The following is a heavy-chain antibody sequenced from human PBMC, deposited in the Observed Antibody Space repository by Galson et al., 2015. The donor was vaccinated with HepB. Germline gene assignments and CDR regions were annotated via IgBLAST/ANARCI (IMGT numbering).Heavy chain of an antibody. CDR2: IGTAGDP. CDR3: ARGFRIAAAGRPPYYYYGMDV. D-gene: IGHD6-13*01. Sequence: SLRLSCAASGFTFSSYDMHWVRQATGKGLEWVSAIGTAGDPYYPGSVKGRFTISRENAKNSLYLQMNSLRAGDTAVYYCARGFRIAAAGRPPYYYYGMDVWGRGTTVTVSS. J-gene: IGHJ6*02. V-gene: IGHV3-13*05. CDR1: GFTFSSYD.